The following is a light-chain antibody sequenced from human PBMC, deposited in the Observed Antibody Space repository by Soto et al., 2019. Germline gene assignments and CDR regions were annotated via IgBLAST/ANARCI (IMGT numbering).Light chain of an antibody. V-gene: IGKV3-15*01. Sequence: EIVMTQSPATLSGSPGERATLSCRASQSVSSNLAWYQQKPGQAPRLLIYGASTRATGIPARLSGSGYGTDFSLTISSMQNEDAATYYCQSLNRFTHSFGGGTKVDIK. CDR2: GAS. CDR1: QSVSSN. CDR3: QSLNRFTHS. J-gene: IGKJ4*01.